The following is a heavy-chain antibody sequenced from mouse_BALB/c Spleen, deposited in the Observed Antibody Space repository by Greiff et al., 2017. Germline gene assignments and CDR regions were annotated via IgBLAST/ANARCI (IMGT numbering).Heavy chain of an antibody. CDR3: ARATDAMDY. CDR2: ISYSGST. J-gene: IGHJ4*01. CDR1: GYSITSDYA. D-gene: IGHD1-1*01. Sequence: EVKLQESGPGLVKPSQSLSLTCTVTGYSITSDYAWNWIRQFPGNKLEWMGYISYSGSTSYNPSLKSRISITRDTSKNQFFLQLNSVTTEDTATYYCARATDAMDYWGQGTSVTVSS. V-gene: IGHV3-2*02.